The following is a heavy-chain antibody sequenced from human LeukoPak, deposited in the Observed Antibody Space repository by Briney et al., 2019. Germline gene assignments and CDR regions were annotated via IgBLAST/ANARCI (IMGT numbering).Heavy chain of an antibody. D-gene: IGHD5/OR15-5a*01. V-gene: IGHV4-4*07. CDR2: IYSSGTT. Sequence: SETLSLTCTVSGGSINTYYWSWIRQPAGKGLEWIGRIYSSGTTHYNPSLKSRVTMSVDTSKNQFSLKLSSVTAADTAVYYCARGDLSRFDPWGQGTLVTVSS. J-gene: IGHJ5*02. CDR3: ARGDLSRFDP. CDR1: GGSINTYY.